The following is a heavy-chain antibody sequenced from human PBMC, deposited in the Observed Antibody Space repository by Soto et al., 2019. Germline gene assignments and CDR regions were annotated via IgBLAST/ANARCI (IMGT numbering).Heavy chain of an antibody. CDR2: ISPQGGST. J-gene: IGHJ4*02. D-gene: IGHD2-21*01. CDR3: VNMMIARGAFDF. Sequence: GGSLRLACSASGFAFSSYAMHWVRQTPGKGLEYVSAISPQGGSTYYADSVKGRFTISRDDSKNTVYLQMSSLRPDDTAVYYCVNMMIARGAFDFWGQGTLVTVSS. V-gene: IGHV3-64D*06. CDR1: GFAFSSYA.